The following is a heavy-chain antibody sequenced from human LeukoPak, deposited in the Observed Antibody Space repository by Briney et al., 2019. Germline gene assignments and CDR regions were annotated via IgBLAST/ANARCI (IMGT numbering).Heavy chain of an antibody. CDR1: GGSFSGYY. CDR2: INHSGST. Sequence: PSETLSLTCAVYGGSFSGYYWSWIRQPPGKGLEWIGEINHSGSTNYNPSLKSRVTISVDTSKNQFSLKLSSVTAADTAVYYCAREGYSNLLFDYWGQGTLVTVSS. V-gene: IGHV4-34*01. D-gene: IGHD4-11*01. CDR3: AREGYSNLLFDY. J-gene: IGHJ4*02.